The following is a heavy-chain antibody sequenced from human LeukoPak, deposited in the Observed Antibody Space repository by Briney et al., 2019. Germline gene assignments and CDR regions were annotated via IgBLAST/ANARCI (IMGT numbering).Heavy chain of an antibody. D-gene: IGHD1-26*01. CDR3: ARGWELRRGGSDY. J-gene: IGHJ4*02. CDR2: INPNSGGT. CDR1: GYTFTSYG. Sequence: ASVKVSCKASGYTFTSYGISWVRQAPGQGLEWMGRINPNSGGTNYAQKFQGRVTMTRDTSISTAYMELSRLRPDDTAVYYCARGWELRRGGSDYWGQGTLVTVSS. V-gene: IGHV1-2*06.